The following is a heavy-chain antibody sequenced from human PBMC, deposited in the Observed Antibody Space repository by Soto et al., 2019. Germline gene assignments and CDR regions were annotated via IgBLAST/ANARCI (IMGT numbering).Heavy chain of an antibody. CDR2: ISGSGGST. J-gene: IGHJ6*03. V-gene: IGHV3-23*01. D-gene: IGHD2-2*01. CDR3: AKGSLVVVPAAKDYYYMDV. CDR1: GFTFSSYA. Sequence: VQLLESGGGLVQPGGSLRLSCAASGFTFSSYAMSWVRQAPGKGLEWVSAISGSGGSTYYADSVKGRFTISRDNSKNTLYLQMNSLRAEDTAVYYCAKGSLVVVPAAKDYYYMDVWGKGTTVTVSS.